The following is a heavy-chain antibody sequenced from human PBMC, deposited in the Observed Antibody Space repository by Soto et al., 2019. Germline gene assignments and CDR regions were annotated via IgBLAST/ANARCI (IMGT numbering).Heavy chain of an antibody. CDR1: GYIFTSYY. V-gene: IGHV1-46*01. CDR2: INPSGGST. CDR3: ARDPQAYCSGGGCYDLDH. J-gene: IGHJ4*02. D-gene: IGHD2-15*01. Sequence: ASVKVSCKASGYIFTSYYLHWVRQAPGQGLEWMGIINPSGGSTTYAQKFQGRVTMTRDTSTSTVYMHLSSLRSEDTAVYYCARDPQAYCSGGGCYDLDHWGQGTLLPVSS.